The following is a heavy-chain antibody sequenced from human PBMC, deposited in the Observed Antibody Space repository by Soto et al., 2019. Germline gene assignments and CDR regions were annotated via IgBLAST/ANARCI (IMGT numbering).Heavy chain of an antibody. CDR1: GFTFSNSA. CDR2: VSWNGSRT. D-gene: IGHD6-13*01. V-gene: IGHV3-35*01. J-gene: IGHJ6*03. Sequence: EVQLVESGGGLVQPGGSLRLSCAASGFTFSNSAMNWVHQAPGKGLEWVSGVSWNGSRTHYADSVKGRFIISRDNSRNTLYLQTHSLGAEDTAVYYCVRKVEAAANYYYYYMDVWGKGTPVTVCS. CDR3: VRKVEAAANYYYYYMDV.